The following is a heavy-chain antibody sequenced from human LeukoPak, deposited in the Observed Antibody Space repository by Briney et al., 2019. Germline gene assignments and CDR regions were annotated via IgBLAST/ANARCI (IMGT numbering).Heavy chain of an antibody. D-gene: IGHD1-26*01. CDR2: ISSSTSYV. Sequence: GGSLRLSCAASGFSFSSYSMNWVRQAPGKGLEWVSSISSSTSYVHYADSVKGRFTISRDNAKNSLYLQMNSLRAEDTAVYYCARDRGSHGSPYFFDYWGQGTLVTVSS. J-gene: IGHJ4*02. CDR3: ARDRGSHGSPYFFDY. V-gene: IGHV3-21*01. CDR1: GFSFSSYS.